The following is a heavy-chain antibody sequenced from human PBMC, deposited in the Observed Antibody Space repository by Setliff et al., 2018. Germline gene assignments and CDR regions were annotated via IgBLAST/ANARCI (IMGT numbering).Heavy chain of an antibody. J-gene: IGHJ4*02. D-gene: IGHD3-10*01. Sequence: GASVKVSCKASGGTFSSYAISWVRQAPGQGLEWMGGIIPILGIANYAQKFQGRVNITTDTSTNTAYMDLRSLRSDDTAVYYCARDLMGDYWGQGTLVTVSS. CDR1: GGTFSSYA. CDR3: ARDLMGDY. V-gene: IGHV1-69*10. CDR2: IIPILGIA.